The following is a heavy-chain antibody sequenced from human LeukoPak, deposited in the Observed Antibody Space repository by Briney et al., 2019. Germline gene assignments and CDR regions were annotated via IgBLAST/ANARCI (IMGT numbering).Heavy chain of an antibody. CDR3: ARARSTSCCHFDY. CDR1: GFTFSSYA. D-gene: IGHD2-2*01. J-gene: IGHJ4*02. V-gene: IGHV3-30-3*01. Sequence: PGRSLRLSCAASGFTFSSYAMHWVRQAPGKGLEWVAVISYDGSNKYYADSVKGRFTISRDNSKNTLYLQMNSLRAEDTAVYYCARARSTSCCHFDYWGQGTLVTVSS. CDR2: ISYDGSNK.